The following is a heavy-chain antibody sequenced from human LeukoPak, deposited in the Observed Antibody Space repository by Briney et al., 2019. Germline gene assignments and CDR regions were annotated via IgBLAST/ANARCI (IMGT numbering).Heavy chain of an antibody. J-gene: IGHJ4*02. V-gene: IGHV3-43*01. CDR3: AKGGVVTAVVYYLDY. Sequence: GGSLRLSCAASGFTFDDFTLHWLRQAPGKSLEWVSLITWDGSTTYYTDSVKGRFTISRDNTKNALFLQMNKLTKEDTAFYYCAKGGVVTAVVYYLDYWGQGTLVSVSS. CDR1: GFTFDDFT. D-gene: IGHD2-21*02. CDR2: ITWDGSTT.